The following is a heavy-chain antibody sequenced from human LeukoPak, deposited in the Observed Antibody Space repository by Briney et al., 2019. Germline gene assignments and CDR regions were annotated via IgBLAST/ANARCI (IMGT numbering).Heavy chain of an antibody. J-gene: IGHJ5*02. V-gene: IGHV1-69*05. CDR2: IIPIFGTA. Sequence: GSSVKVSCKASGGTFSSYAISWVRQAPGQGLEWMGRIIPIFGTANYAQKFQGRVTITTDESTSTAYMELSSLRSGDTAVYYCARASGYYYDSSDWFDPWGQGTLVTVSS. CDR3: ARASGYYYDSSDWFDP. CDR1: GGTFSSYA. D-gene: IGHD3-22*01.